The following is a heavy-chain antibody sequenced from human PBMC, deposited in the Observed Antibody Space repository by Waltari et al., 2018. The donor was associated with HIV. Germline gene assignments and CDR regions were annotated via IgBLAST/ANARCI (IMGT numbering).Heavy chain of an antibody. D-gene: IGHD2-15*01. CDR3: AREAVVLAAAPPRNWFDP. V-gene: IGHV1-3*01. CDR2: IKAGNGDT. CDR1: GYTFTTFA. J-gene: IGHJ5*02. Sequence: QVQLVQSGAEVKKPGASVKVSCLASGYTFTTFAMHWVRQAPGQRPEWMGWIKAGNGDTDYSQKFRGRVTITRDTSASTAYMELSSLTSEDTAVYYCAREAVVLAAAPPRNWFDPWGQGTLVTVSS.